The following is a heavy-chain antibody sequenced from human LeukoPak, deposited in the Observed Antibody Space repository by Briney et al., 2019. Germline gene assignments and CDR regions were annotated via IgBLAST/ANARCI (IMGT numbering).Heavy chain of an antibody. CDR2: IYYSGST. CDR3: ARGVIAAGGNDFDY. Sequence: SETLSLTCTVSGGSISSSSYYWGWIRQPPGKGLEWIGSIYYSGSTYYNPSLKSRVTISVDTSKNQLSLKVISVTAADTAVHYCARGVIAAGGNDFDYWGQGTLVTVSS. J-gene: IGHJ4*02. D-gene: IGHD6-13*01. V-gene: IGHV4-39*07. CDR1: GGSISSSSYY.